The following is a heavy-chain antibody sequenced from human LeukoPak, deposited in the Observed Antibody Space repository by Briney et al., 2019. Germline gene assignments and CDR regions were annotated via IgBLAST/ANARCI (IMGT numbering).Heavy chain of an antibody. D-gene: IGHD3-22*01. CDR1: GGSISSGSYY. Sequence: SQTLSLTCTVAGGSISSGSYYWGWLRQPAGKGLEWVGRIYTSGSTNHNPSLKSRVTISVDTSKNQFSLKLSSVTAADTAVYYCARDPWYYDSSGIWGQGTMVTVSS. CDR2: IYTSGST. CDR3: ARDPWYYDSSGI. J-gene: IGHJ3*02. V-gene: IGHV4-61*02.